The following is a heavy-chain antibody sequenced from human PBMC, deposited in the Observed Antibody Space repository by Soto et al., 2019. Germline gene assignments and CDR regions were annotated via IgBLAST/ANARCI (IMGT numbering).Heavy chain of an antibody. CDR1: GFSLSTSGVG. D-gene: IGHD2-15*01. Sequence: GSGPTLVNPTQTLTLTCTFSGFSLSTSGVGVGWIRQPPGKALEWLALIYWNDDKRYSPSLESRLTITKDTSKNQVVLTMTNMGPVDTATYYCAHRPGSGGSWYYWGQGTLVTVSS. CDR2: IYWNDDK. J-gene: IGHJ4*02. V-gene: IGHV2-5*01. CDR3: AHRPGSGGSWYY.